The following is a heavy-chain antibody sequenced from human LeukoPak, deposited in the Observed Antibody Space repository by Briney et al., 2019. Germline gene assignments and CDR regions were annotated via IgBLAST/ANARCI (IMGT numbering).Heavy chain of an antibody. J-gene: IGHJ6*02. V-gene: IGHV3-23*01. CDR1: GFTFSSYG. Sequence: PGASPRLSCAAPGFTFSSYGMTWVRQAPGKGLEWVSSISGSGANTYYVGSVKGRFTISRDNSKNTVHLQMSSLRAEDTAVYHCARVLKGESGALGVDVWGQGTTVTVSS. CDR2: ISGSGANT. D-gene: IGHD1-26*01. CDR3: ARVLKGESGALGVDV.